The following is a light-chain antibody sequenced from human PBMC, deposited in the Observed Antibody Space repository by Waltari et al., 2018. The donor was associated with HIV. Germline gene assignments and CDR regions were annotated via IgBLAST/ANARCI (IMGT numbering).Light chain of an antibody. V-gene: IGLV2-8*01. Sequence: QSALTQPPPASGSPGQSVTISCTGTSSDIVAYNNVAWYQQYPGKAPKLMIYDVTKRPSGVPDRFSGSKSGNTASLTVSGLQAEDEADYYCASHAGSKDVFGGGTKLTVL. CDR2: DVT. J-gene: IGLJ2*01. CDR1: SSDIVAYNN. CDR3: ASHAGSKDV.